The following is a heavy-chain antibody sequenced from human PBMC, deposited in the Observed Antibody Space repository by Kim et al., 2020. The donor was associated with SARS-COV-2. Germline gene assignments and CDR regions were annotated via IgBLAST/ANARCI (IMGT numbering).Heavy chain of an antibody. Sequence: NYTPSRKSRVTVSVDTAKNQFSLKLSSVTAADTAVYYCARHSSSWIFDYWGQGTLVTVSS. D-gene: IGHD6-13*01. V-gene: IGHV4-61*07. J-gene: IGHJ4*02. CDR3: ARHSSSWIFDY.